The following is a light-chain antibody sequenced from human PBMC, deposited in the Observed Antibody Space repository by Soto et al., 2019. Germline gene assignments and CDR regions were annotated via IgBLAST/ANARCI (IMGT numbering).Light chain of an antibody. CDR3: QQSYSTPPT. CDR2: AAS. V-gene: IGKV1-39*01. J-gene: IGKJ4*01. CDR1: QSIRSY. Sequence: DIQMTQSPSSLSASVGDRVTITCRASQSIRSYLNWYQQKPGKAPKLLIYAASCLQSGVPSSFSGSGSGTDFTLTISSLQPEDFATYYCQQSYSTPPTFGGGTKVEIK.